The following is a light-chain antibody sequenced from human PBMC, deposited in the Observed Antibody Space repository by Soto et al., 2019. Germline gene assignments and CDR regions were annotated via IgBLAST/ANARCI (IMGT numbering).Light chain of an antibody. Sequence: QSVLTQPASVSGSPGQSITISCAGTSSDIGGYNYVSWYQQHPGKAPKVMIYEVSNRPSGVSNRFSGSKSGNTASLTISGLQAEDEADYYCCSYAGGYFFGPGTKVTVL. J-gene: IGLJ1*01. CDR1: SSDIGGYNY. CDR3: CSYAGGYF. V-gene: IGLV2-14*01. CDR2: EVS.